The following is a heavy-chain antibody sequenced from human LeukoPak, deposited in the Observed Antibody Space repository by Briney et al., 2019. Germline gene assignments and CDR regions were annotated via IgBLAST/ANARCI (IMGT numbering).Heavy chain of an antibody. J-gene: IGHJ2*01. V-gene: IGHV3-53*01. Sequence: GGSLTLSCAASGFTVSTKYMNWIRQPPGKGLEWVSILYSGSDTYYANSVKGRFTISRDSSKNILFLQMNDLRAEDTAVYYCARVGDHFHWYLDLWGRGTLVTVSS. CDR1: GFTVSTKY. D-gene: IGHD3-10*01. CDR2: LYSGSDT. CDR3: ARVGDHFHWYLDL.